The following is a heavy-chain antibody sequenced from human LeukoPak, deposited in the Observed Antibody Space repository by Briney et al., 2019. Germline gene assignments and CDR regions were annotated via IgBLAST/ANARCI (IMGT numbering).Heavy chain of an antibody. Sequence: GALILLCSASGFPSSSYDMQWVRQAPRKELVWVAVISYDGSNKYYADSVKGRFTISRDNSKNTLYLQMNSLRAEDTAVYYCASPLIVGATTGYFDYWGQGTLVTVSS. CDR2: ISYDGSNK. CDR3: ASPLIVGATTGYFDY. J-gene: IGHJ4*02. CDR1: GFPSSSYD. V-gene: IGHV3-30-3*01. D-gene: IGHD1-26*01.